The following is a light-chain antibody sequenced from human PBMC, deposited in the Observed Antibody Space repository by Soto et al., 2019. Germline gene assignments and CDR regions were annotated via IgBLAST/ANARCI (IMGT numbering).Light chain of an antibody. CDR3: HSYAGSFTYV. CDR1: RSDVGSYSL. V-gene: IGLV2-23*01. J-gene: IGLJ1*01. CDR2: EAN. Sequence: QSVLTQPASVSGSPGQSITISCTGTRSDVGSYSLVSWYQQHPGKAPKLIIYEANKRPSGISHRFSGSKSGNTAFLTISGLQAEDEADYYCHSYAGSFTYVFGTGTKVTVL.